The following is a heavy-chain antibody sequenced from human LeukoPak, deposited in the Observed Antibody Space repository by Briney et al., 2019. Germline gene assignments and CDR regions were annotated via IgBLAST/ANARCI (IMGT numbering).Heavy chain of an antibody. CDR2: INTNTGNP. CDR3: ARLQLRYYVGMDV. J-gene: IGHJ6*02. V-gene: IGHV7-4-1*02. Sequence: ASVKVSCKASGCTFTSYTLNWVRQAPGQGLEWVGWINTNTGNPTYAQGFTGRFVFSLDTSVSTAYLQISSLKAEDTAVYYCARLQLRYYVGMDVWGQGTTVTVSS. CDR1: GCTFTSYT. D-gene: IGHD3-9*01.